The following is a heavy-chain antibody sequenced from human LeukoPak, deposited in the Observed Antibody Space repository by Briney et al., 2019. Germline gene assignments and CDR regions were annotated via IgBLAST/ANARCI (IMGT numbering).Heavy chain of an antibody. CDR1: GGSISSSSYS. J-gene: IGHJ3*02. Sequence: SETLSLTCTVSGGSISSSSYSWGWIRQPPGKGLEWIGTIYYSGSTYYNPSLKSRVTISVDTSKNQFSLKLSSVTAADTAVYHCARQRVHSSGWYLDAFDIWGQGTMVTVSS. D-gene: IGHD6-19*01. V-gene: IGHV4-39*01. CDR2: IYYSGST. CDR3: ARQRVHSSGWYLDAFDI.